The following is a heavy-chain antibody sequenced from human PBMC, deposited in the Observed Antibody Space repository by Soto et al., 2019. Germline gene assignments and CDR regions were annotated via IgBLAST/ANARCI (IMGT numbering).Heavy chain of an antibody. CDR1: GFTFSSYA. D-gene: IGHD4-17*01. CDR2: ISGSDDST. CDR3: ARTLYGDNVDY. Sequence: PGGSLRLSCAASGFTFSSYAMSWVRQAPGKGLEWVSVISGSDDSTYYADSVKGRFTISRDNSKNTLYLQMNSLRAEDTAVYYCARTLYGDNVDYWGQGTLVTVSS. V-gene: IGHV3-23*01. J-gene: IGHJ4*02.